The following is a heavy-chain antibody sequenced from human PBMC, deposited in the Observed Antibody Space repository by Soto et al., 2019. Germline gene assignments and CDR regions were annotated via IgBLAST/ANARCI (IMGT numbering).Heavy chain of an antibody. CDR2: INHSGST. Sequence: SQTLSLTCAVYGGSFSGYYWSWIRQPPGKGLEWIGEINHSGSTNYNPSLKSRVTISVDTSKNQFSLKLSSVTAADTAVYYCASTTGYSSGWYKENWFDPWGQGTLVTVS. V-gene: IGHV4-34*01. CDR1: GGSFSGYY. J-gene: IGHJ5*02. CDR3: ASTTGYSSGWYKENWFDP. D-gene: IGHD6-19*01.